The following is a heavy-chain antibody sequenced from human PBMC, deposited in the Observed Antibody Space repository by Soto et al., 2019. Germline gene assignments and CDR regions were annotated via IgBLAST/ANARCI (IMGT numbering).Heavy chain of an antibody. Sequence: SVKVSCKASGGTFSSYAISWVRQAPGQGLEWMGGIIPIFGTANYAQKFQGRVTITADESTSTAYMKLSSVTAADTAVYYCARLWGAKNFDYGGQGPLVTVPS. CDR2: IIPIFGTA. D-gene: IGHD1-26*01. V-gene: IGHV1-69*13. J-gene: IGHJ4*02. CDR3: ARLWGAKNFDY. CDR1: GGTFSSYA.